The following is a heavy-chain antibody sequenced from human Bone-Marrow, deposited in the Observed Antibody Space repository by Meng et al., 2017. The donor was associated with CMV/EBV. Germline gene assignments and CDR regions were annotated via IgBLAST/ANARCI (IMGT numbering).Heavy chain of an antibody. V-gene: IGHV3-11*01. Sequence: GESLKISCAASGFTFSDYYMSWIRQAPGKGLEWVSYISSSGSTIYYADSVKGRFTISRDNAKNSLYLQMNSLRAEDTAVYYCARESRYDSSGYYSGYDYWGQGTLVTVSS. D-gene: IGHD3-22*01. J-gene: IGHJ4*02. CDR2: ISSSGSTI. CDR3: ARESRYDSSGYYSGYDY. CDR1: GFTFSDYY.